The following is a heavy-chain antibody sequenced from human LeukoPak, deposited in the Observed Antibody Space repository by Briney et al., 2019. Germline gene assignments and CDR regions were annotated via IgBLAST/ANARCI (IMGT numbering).Heavy chain of an antibody. D-gene: IGHD5-12*01. CDR2: IRYDGSNK. V-gene: IGHV3-30*02. CDR3: ARGSRAIVATKFARGRYMDV. J-gene: IGHJ6*03. Sequence: GGSLRLSCAASGFTFSNYGMHWVRQAPGKGLEWVAFIRYDGSNKYYADSVKGRFTISRDNSKNTLYLQMNSLRTEGTAVYYCARGSRAIVATKFARGRYMDVWGKGTTVTVSS. CDR1: GFTFSNYG.